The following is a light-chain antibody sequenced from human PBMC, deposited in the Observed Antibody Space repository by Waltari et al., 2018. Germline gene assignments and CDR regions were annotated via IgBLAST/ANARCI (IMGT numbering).Light chain of an antibody. CDR3: QKYVSLPAT. Sequence: EIVLTQSPGTLSLSPGERATLSCRASQSVGKSLAWYQQKPGQAPRLLIYDASSRATSIPDRFSGSGFGTDFSLTISRLEPEDFAVYYCQKYVSLPATFGQGTKVEIK. V-gene: IGKV3-20*01. J-gene: IGKJ1*01. CDR2: DAS. CDR1: QSVGKS.